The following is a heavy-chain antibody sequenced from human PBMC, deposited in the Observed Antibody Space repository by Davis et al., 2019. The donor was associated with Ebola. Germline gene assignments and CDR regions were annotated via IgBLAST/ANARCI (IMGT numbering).Heavy chain of an antibody. V-gene: IGHV4-34*01. Sequence: PGGSLRLSCAASGFTFSSYAMSWIRQPPGKGLEWIGEINHSGSTNYNPSLKSRVTISVDTSKNQFSLKLSSVTAADTAVYYCASGVPGYWGQGTLVTVSS. J-gene: IGHJ4*02. CDR3: ASGVPGY. CDR1: GFTFSSYA. CDR2: INHSGST. D-gene: IGHD4/OR15-4a*01.